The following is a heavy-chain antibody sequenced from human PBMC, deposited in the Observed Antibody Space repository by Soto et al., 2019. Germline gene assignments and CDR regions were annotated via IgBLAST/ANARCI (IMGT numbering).Heavy chain of an antibody. V-gene: IGHV4-30-2*01. CDR2: IYHSGST. CDR3: ASVPDY. CDR1: GGSISSGGYS. Sequence: QLQLQESGSGLVKPSQTLSLTCAVSGGSISSGGYSWSWIRQPPGKGLEWIGYIYHSGSTYYNPSPKSRVTISVDRSKNQFSLKLSSVTAEDTAVYYCASVPDYWGQGTLVTVSS. J-gene: IGHJ4*02.